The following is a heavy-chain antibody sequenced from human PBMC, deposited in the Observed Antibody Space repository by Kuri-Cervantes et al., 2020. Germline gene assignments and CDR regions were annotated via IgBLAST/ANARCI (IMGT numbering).Heavy chain of an antibody. CDR2: IKNKIEGETI. V-gene: IGHV3-15*05. D-gene: IGHD3-22*01. J-gene: IGHJ4*02. Sequence: GESLKISCAGSGFTFTYAWMSWVRQAPGKGLEWVGRIKNKIEGETIDCAAPVKGRFTISRDDLKNTLHLQMNSLKTEDTAVYYCTTDGDYYDSSGYSDIFDYWGRGTLVTVSS. CDR3: TTDGDYYDSSGYSDIFDY. CDR1: GFTFTYAW.